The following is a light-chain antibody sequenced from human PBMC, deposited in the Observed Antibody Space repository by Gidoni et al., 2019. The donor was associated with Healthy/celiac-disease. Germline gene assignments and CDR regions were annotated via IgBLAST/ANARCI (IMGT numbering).Light chain of an antibody. V-gene: IGKV3-15*01. J-gene: IGKJ2*01. CDR3: QQYNNWPPYT. CDR2: GAS. Sequence: LSVSPGERATLSCRASQSVSSNLAWYQQKPGQDPRLLIYGASTRATGIPARFSGSGSGTEFTLTISSLQSEDFAVYYCQQYNNWPPYTFGQGTKLEIK. CDR1: QSVSSN.